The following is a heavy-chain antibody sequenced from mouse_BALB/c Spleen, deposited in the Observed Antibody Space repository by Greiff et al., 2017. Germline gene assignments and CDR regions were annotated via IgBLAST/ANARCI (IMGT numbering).Heavy chain of an antibody. CDR1: GFSLTGYG. CDR2: IWGDGST. J-gene: IGHJ2*01. CDR3: ARADYDYDFDY. Sequence: QVQLKQSGPGLVAPSQSLSITCTVSGFSLTGYGVNWVRQPPGKGLEWLGMIWGDGSTDYNSALKSRLSISKDNSKSQVFLKMNSLQTDDTARYYCARADYDYDFDYWGQGTTLTVSS. V-gene: IGHV2-6-7*01. D-gene: IGHD2-4*01.